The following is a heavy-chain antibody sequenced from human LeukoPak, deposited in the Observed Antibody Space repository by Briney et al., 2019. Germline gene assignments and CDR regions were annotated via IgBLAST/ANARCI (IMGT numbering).Heavy chain of an antibody. CDR1: GGSISTSNYY. Sequence: SETLSLTCTVSGGSISTSNYYWGWLRQPPGKGLEWVGSVHYSGNTFYNPSLKSRVTISLDTSKNHFSLKVHSVTAADTAVYYCAREDDTIADNTFDIWGQGTVVTVSS. J-gene: IGHJ3*02. CDR3: AREDDTIADNTFDI. V-gene: IGHV4-39*07. D-gene: IGHD6-13*01. CDR2: VHYSGNT.